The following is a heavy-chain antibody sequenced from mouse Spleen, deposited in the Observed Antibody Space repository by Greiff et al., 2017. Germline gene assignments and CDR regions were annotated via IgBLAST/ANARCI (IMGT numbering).Heavy chain of an antibody. Sequence: QVQLKQPGAELVMPGASVKLSCKASGYTFTSYWMHWVKQRPGQGLEWIGEIDPSDSYTNYNQKFKGKATLTVDKSSSTAYMQLSSLTSEDSAVYYCARSNYYGSSGAWFAYWGQGTLVTVSA. CDR1: GYTFTSYW. J-gene: IGHJ3*01. CDR3: ARSNYYGSSGAWFAY. CDR2: IDPSDSYT. V-gene: IGHV1-69*01. D-gene: IGHD1-1*01.